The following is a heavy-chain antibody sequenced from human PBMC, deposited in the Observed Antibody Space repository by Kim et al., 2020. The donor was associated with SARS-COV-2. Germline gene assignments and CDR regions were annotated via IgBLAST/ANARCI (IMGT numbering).Heavy chain of an antibody. CDR1: GASVTTYY. CDR2: IYTSGNT. J-gene: IGHJ5*02. D-gene: IGHD3-10*01. CDR3: ARHGSWFDP. Sequence: SETLSLTCTVSGASVTTYYWTWIRQSAGKGLEWIGRIYTSGNTTYNPSLKSRVIISLDTSKNYFSLKLTSVTAADTAVYYCARHGSWFDPWGQGIVVTVSS. V-gene: IGHV4-4*07.